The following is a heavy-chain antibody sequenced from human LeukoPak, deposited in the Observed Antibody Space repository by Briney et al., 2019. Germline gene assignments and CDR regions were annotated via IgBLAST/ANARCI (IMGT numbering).Heavy chain of an antibody. V-gene: IGHV3-30-3*01. Sequence: PGGSLRLSCAASGFTFSSYAMHWVRQAPGKGLEWVAVISYDGSNKYYADSVKGRFTISRDNSKNTLYLQMNSLRAEDTAVYYCARDRTPYYDFWSGRHPPPSYGMDVWGQGTTVTVSS. D-gene: IGHD3-3*01. J-gene: IGHJ6*02. CDR3: ARDRTPYYDFWSGRHPPPSYGMDV. CDR1: GFTFSSYA. CDR2: ISYDGSNK.